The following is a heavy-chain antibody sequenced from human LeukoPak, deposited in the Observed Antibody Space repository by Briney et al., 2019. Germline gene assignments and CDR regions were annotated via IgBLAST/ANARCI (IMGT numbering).Heavy chain of an antibody. D-gene: IGHD4-17*01. CDR2: IRSKAYGGTT. V-gene: IGHV3-49*04. CDR3: TRLTVTTRGAQPEGYYFDY. CDR1: GFTFGDYA. J-gene: IGHJ4*02. Sequence: PGGSLRLSCTASGFTFGDYAMSWVRQAPGKGLEWVGFIRSKAYGGTTEYAASVKGRFTISRDDSKSIAYLQMNSLKTEDTAVYYCTRLTVTTRGAQPEGYYFDYWGQGTLVTVSS.